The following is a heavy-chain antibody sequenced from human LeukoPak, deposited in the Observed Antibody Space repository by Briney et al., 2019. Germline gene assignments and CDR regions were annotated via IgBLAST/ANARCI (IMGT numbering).Heavy chain of an antibody. CDR2: ITRSSNTI. CDR3: ARVYTSGYSLDY. D-gene: IGHD3-22*01. Sequence: GGSLRLSCAASGYTFSTYSMNWVRQAPGKGLEWISYITRSSNTIHYADSVKGRFTVSRDNAKNSLSLQMNSLRAEDTAVYYCARVYTSGYSLDYWGQGTLVTVSS. V-gene: IGHV3-48*04. J-gene: IGHJ4*02. CDR1: GYTFSTYS.